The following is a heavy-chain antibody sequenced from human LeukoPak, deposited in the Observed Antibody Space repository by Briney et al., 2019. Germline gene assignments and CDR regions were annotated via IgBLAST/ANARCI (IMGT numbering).Heavy chain of an antibody. V-gene: IGHV4-59*12. CDR2: IYYSGST. D-gene: IGHD6-6*01. CDR3: ARDTHDAIAARPYYYYMDV. Sequence: SETLSLTCTVSGGSISSYYWSWIRQPPGKGLEWIGYIYYSGSTNYNPSLKSRVTISVDTSKNQFSLKLSSVTAADTAVYYCARDTHDAIAARPYYYYMDVWGKGTTVTVSS. J-gene: IGHJ6*03. CDR1: GGSISSYY.